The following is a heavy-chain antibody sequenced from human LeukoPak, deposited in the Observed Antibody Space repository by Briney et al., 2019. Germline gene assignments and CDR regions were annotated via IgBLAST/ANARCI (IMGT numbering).Heavy chain of an antibody. CDR1: GGSISRYY. CDR3: ASLGIVGATDY. J-gene: IGHJ4*02. V-gene: IGHV4-59*01. D-gene: IGHD1-26*01. CDR2: IYYSGST. Sequence: SETLSLTCTVSGGSISRYYWNWIRQPPGKGLEWIGYIYYSGSTNYNPSLKSRVTISVDTSKNQFSLKLSSVTAADTAVYYCASLGIVGATDYWGQGTLVTVSS.